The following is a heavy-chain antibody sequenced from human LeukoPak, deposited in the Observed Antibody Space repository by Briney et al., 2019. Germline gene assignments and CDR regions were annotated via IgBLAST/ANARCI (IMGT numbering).Heavy chain of an antibody. Sequence: SETLSLTCAVSGGSISSYYWSWIRQPPGKGLEWIGYIYYSGSTNYNPSLKSRVTISVDTSKNQFSLKLSSVTAADTAVYYCARDKYYDSSGYYYLFDYWGQGTLVAVSS. CDR2: IYYSGST. V-gene: IGHV4-59*12. CDR3: ARDKYYDSSGYYYLFDY. D-gene: IGHD3-22*01. CDR1: GGSISSYY. J-gene: IGHJ4*02.